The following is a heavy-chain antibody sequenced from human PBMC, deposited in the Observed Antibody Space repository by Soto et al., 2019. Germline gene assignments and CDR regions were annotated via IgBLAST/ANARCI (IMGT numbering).Heavy chain of an antibody. V-gene: IGHV3-15*01. J-gene: IGHJ4*02. Sequence: GGSLRLSCAASGFTFSNAWMSWVRQAPGKGLEWVGRIKSKTDRGTTDYAAPVKGRFTISRDDAKNTLYLQMNSLKTEDTSVYYCTAQDDIYGKGPLDYWGQGTLVTVSS. CDR2: IKSKTDRGTT. D-gene: IGHD5-18*01. CDR1: GFTFSNAW. CDR3: TAQDDIYGKGPLDY.